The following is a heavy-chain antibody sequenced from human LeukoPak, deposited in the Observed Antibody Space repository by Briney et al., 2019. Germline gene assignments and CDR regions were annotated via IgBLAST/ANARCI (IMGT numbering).Heavy chain of an antibody. J-gene: IGHJ4*02. V-gene: IGHV4-34*01. CDR2: INHSGST. D-gene: IGHD3-22*01. CDR1: GGSFSGDY. CDR3: ARSYYYDSNTDY. Sequence: SETLSLTCAVYGGSFSGDYWSWIRQPPGKGLEWIGEINHSGSTNYNPSLKSRVTISVDTSKNQFSLKLSSVTAADTAVYYCARSYYYDSNTDYWGQGTLVTVSS.